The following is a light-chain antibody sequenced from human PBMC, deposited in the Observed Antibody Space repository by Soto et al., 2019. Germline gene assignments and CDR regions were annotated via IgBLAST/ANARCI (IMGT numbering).Light chain of an antibody. CDR1: QSVGDTY. J-gene: IGKJ1*01. CDR2: STS. Sequence: IVLTQSPVTLSFSPCEIATLSCSSIQSVGDTYLAWYQQKPGQAPRLLMYSTSIRATGIPDRFSGSGSGTDFTLTISRLDPEDFAVYYCQHYDRAPMWTFGQGTKVDIK. CDR3: QHYDRAPMWT. V-gene: IGKV3-20*01.